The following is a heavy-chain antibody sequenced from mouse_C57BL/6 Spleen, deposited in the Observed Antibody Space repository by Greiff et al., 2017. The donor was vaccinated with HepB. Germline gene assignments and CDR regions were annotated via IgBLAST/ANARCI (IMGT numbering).Heavy chain of an antibody. CDR2: IHPGDGDT. Sequence: QVQLQEPGPELVKPGASVKISCKASGYAFSSSWMHWVKQRPGKGLEWIGRIHPGDGDTNYNGKFKGKATLTADKSSSTAYMQLSSLTSEDSAVYFCASVYCGSSYEFAYWGQGTLVTVSA. D-gene: IGHD1-1*01. J-gene: IGHJ3*01. CDR1: GYAFSSSW. CDR3: ASVYCGSSYEFAY. V-gene: IGHV1-82*01.